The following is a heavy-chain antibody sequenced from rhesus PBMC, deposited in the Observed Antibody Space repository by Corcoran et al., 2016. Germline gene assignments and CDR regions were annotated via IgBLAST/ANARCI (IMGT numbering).Heavy chain of an antibody. Sequence: EVNLVESGGGLVQTGGSLRLPRAASGCAFSGFGRDWVRPAQGKGLEYVSHISSDGAGTYYPDSVKGRFTISRDNSKNTVSLQMNSLRSEDTAVYYCAKVLYSTSLWGQGVMVTVSS. CDR1: GCAFSGFG. V-gene: IGHV3S5*01. D-gene: IGHD3-16*01. CDR2: ISSDGAGT. J-gene: IGHJ4*01. CDR3: AKVLYSTSL.